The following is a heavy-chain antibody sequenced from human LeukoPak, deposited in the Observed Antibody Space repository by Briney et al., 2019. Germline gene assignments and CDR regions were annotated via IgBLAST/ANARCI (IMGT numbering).Heavy chain of an antibody. D-gene: IGHD2-15*01. Sequence: ASVKVSCKASGYTFTGYYMHRVRPAPGQGLEWMGWINPNSGGTNYAQKFQGRVTMTRDTSISTAYMELCRLRSDDTAVYYCARDIVVVVAAENWFDPWGQGTLVTVSS. CDR3: ARDIVVVVAAENWFDP. V-gene: IGHV1-2*02. J-gene: IGHJ5*02. CDR2: INPNSGGT. CDR1: GYTFTGYY.